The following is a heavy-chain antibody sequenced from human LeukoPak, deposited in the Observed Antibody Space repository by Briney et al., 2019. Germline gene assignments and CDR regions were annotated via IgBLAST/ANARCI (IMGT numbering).Heavy chain of an antibody. Sequence: GGSLRLSCAASGFTFSSYAMSWVRQVPGKGLEWVANIKPDGSEKYCVGSVKGRFTIYRDNAKNSLYLQMNSLRAEDTALYYCARGDFDDYGDYVDAFEFWGQGTMVTVPA. D-gene: IGHD4-17*01. V-gene: IGHV3-7*01. CDR1: GFTFSSYA. CDR2: IKPDGSEK. CDR3: ARGDFDDYGDYVDAFEF. J-gene: IGHJ3*01.